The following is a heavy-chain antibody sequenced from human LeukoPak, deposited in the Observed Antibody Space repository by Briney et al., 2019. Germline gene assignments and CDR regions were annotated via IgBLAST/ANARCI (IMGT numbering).Heavy chain of an antibody. D-gene: IGHD3-3*02. CDR3: ARGRAFFD. Sequence: PSETLSLTCAVYGGSFSGYYWNWIRQPPGKGLEWTGEINNSGSTNYNPSLKSRVTISRDTSKNQFSLKLSSVTAADTAVYYCARGRAFFDWGQGTLVTVSS. CDR2: INNSGST. CDR1: GGSFSGYY. J-gene: IGHJ4*02. V-gene: IGHV4-34*01.